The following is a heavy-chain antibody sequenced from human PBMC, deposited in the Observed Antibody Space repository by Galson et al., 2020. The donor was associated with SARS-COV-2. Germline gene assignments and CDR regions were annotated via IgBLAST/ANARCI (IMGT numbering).Heavy chain of an antibody. CDR3: ASSNPYYDILTGYLPLFDD. V-gene: IGHV3-74*01. CDR1: GFTFSSYW. Sequence: GESLKISCAASGFTFSSYWMHWVRQAPGTGLVSVSRINSDGSSTSYADSVKGRFTLSRDNAKNTLYLQMNSLRAEDTAVYYCASSNPYYDILTGYLPLFDDWGQGTLVTVS. J-gene: IGHJ4*02. CDR2: INSDGSST. D-gene: IGHD3-9*01.